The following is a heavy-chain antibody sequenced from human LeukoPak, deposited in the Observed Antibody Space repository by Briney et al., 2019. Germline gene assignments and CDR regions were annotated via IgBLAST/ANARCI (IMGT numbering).Heavy chain of an antibody. CDR1: GGTFSSYA. V-gene: IGHV1-69*05. CDR3: ARDDGIAAAYYFDY. CDR2: IIPIFGTA. D-gene: IGHD6-13*01. Sequence: ASVKVSCKASGGTFSSYAISWVRQAPGQGLEWMGRIIPIFGTANYAQKFQGRVTITTDESTSTAYMELSSLRSEDTAVYYCARDDGIAAAYYFDYLGQGTLVTVSS. J-gene: IGHJ4*02.